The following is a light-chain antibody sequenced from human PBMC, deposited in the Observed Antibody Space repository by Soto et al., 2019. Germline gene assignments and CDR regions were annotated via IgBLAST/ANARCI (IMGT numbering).Light chain of an antibody. Sequence: QSALTQPASVSGSPGQSITISCTGTSSDVGGYNYVSWYQQDPGKAPKLMIYDVSNRPSGGSNRFSGSKSGNTASLTISGLQAEDEADYYCSSYTSSSTVVFGGGTKLTVL. V-gene: IGLV2-14*01. J-gene: IGLJ2*01. CDR2: DVS. CDR1: SSDVGGYNY. CDR3: SSYTSSSTVV.